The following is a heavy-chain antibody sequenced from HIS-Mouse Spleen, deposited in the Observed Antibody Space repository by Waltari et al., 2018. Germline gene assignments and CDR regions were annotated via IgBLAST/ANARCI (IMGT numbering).Heavy chain of an antibody. V-gene: IGHV4-39*07. J-gene: IGHJ3*02. D-gene: IGHD7-27*01. Sequence: QLQLQESGPGLVKPSETLSLTCTVSGGSISSSSYYWGWIRQPPGKGLEWIGSIYYSGRTYYNPSLKSRVTISVDTSKNQFSLKLSSVTAADTAVYYCARDDWGAFDIWGQGTMVTVSS. CDR2: IYYSGRT. CDR1: GGSISSSSYY. CDR3: ARDDWGAFDI.